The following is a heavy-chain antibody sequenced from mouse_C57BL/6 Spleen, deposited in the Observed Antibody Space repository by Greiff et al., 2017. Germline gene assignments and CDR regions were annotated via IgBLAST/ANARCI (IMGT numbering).Heavy chain of an antibody. CDR3: ARQGIVYGYDEDYAMDY. CDR1: GFTFSDYG. V-gene: IGHV5-17*01. D-gene: IGHD2-2*01. CDR2: ISSGSSTI. J-gene: IGHJ4*01. Sequence: DVMLVESGGGLVKPGGSLKLSCAASGFTFSDYGMHWVRQAPEKGLEWVAYISSGSSTIYYADTVKGRFTISGDNAKITLFLQMTSLRSEDTAMYYCARQGIVYGYDEDYAMDYWGQGTSVTVSS.